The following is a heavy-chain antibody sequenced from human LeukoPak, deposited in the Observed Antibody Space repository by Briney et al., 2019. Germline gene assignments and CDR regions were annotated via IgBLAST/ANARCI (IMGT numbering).Heavy chain of an antibody. J-gene: IGHJ4*02. CDR1: GFTFSSYG. V-gene: IGHV3-23*01. Sequence: PGRSLRLSCAASGFTFSSYGMHWVRQAPGKGLEWVSVIGGSGVSTYYADSVKGRFTISRDNSKNTLYLQMNSLRAEDTAVYYCAKGLPSGNSFDYWGQGTLVTVSS. CDR2: IGGSGVST. CDR3: AKGLPSGNSFDY. D-gene: IGHD2-15*01.